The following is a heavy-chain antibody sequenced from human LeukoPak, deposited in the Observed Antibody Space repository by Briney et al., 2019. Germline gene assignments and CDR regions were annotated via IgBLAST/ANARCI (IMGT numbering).Heavy chain of an antibody. D-gene: IGHD5-18*01. V-gene: IGHV3-9*03. CDR2: ISWNSGSI. CDR3: AKDIGYSYAAYYFDY. CDR1: GFTFDDYA. J-gene: IGHJ4*02. Sequence: GRSLRLSCAASGFTFDDYAMHWVRHAPGKGLEWVSGISWNSGSIGYADSVKGRFTISRGNAKNSLYLQMNSLRAEDMALYYCAKDIGYSYAAYYFDYWGQGTLVTVSS.